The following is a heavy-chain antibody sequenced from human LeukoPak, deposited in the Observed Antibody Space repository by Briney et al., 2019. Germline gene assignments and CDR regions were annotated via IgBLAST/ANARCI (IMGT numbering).Heavy chain of an antibody. CDR1: GGSISSHY. CDR3: ARGTASRSARADI. D-gene: IGHD3-10*01. Sequence: SETLSLTCTVSGGSISSHYWSWIRQPPGKELEWIGHIYYSGSTNYNPSLKSRVTISVDTSKNQFSLKLSSVTAADTAVYYCARGTASRSARADIWGQGTMVTVSS. J-gene: IGHJ3*02. CDR2: IYYSGST. V-gene: IGHV4-59*11.